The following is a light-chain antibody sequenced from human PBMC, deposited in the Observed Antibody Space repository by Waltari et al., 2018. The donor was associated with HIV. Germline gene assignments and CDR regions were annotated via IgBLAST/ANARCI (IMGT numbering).Light chain of an antibody. CDR2: RNN. J-gene: IGLJ1*01. Sequence: QSVLTQPPSASGTPGQRVTISCSGSSSNIGSNYGYWYQQLPGTAPKLLIYRNNQRPSGVPDRFSGSKSGTSASLAISGLRSEDEADYYCAVWGDSLNSYVFGTGTEVTVL. CDR3: AVWGDSLNSYV. V-gene: IGLV1-47*01. CDR1: SSNIGSNY.